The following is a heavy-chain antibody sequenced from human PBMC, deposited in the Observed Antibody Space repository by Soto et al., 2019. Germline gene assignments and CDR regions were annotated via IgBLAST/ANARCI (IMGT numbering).Heavy chain of an antibody. V-gene: IGHV3-33*01. CDR2: IWYDGSNK. D-gene: IGHD2-2*02. J-gene: IGHJ4*02. CDR3: ARDGIVVVPAAIPLDY. Sequence: QVQLVESGGGVVQPGRSLRLSCAASGFTFSSYGMHWVRQAPGKGLEWVAVIWYDGSNKYYADSVKGRFTISRDNSQNTLYLQMNSLRAEDTAVYYCARDGIVVVPAAIPLDYWGQGTLVTVSS. CDR1: GFTFSSYG.